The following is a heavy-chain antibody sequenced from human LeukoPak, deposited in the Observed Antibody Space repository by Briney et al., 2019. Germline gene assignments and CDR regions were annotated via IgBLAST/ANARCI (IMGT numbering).Heavy chain of an antibody. D-gene: IGHD3-22*01. Sequence: GGSLRLSCAASGFTFDDYGMHWVRQAPGKGLEWVSGISWNSGSIGYADSVKGRFTISRDNAKNSLYVQMNSLRAEDTALYYCAKATYYDSSGPRYYFDYWGQGTLVTVSS. V-gene: IGHV3-9*01. J-gene: IGHJ4*02. CDR3: AKATYYDSSGPRYYFDY. CDR2: ISWNSGSI. CDR1: GFTFDDYG.